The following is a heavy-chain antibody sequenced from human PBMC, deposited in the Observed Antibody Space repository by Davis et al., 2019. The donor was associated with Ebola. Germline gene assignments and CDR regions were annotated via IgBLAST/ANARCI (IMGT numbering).Heavy chain of an antibody. CDR2: IDPRDSYT. D-gene: IGHD2/OR15-2a*01. J-gene: IGHJ6*03. CDR3: ARLQVISVTSDYYYYYMAV. CDR1: GYRFTSDW. V-gene: IGHV5-10-1*01. Sequence: GESLKISCKGSGYRFTSDWIGWVRQMPGKGLEWMGRIDPRDSYTNYSPSFQGHVTISADKSISTAYLQWSSLKASDTGIYFCARLQVISVTSDYYYYYMAVWGKGTTVSVSS.